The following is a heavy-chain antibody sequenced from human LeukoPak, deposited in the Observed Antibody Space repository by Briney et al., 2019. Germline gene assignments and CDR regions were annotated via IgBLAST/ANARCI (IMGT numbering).Heavy chain of an antibody. CDR1: GYTFTGYY. CDR2: INPNSVGT. V-gene: IGHV1-2*02. CDR3: ARARGYSSAHDY. D-gene: IGHD5-18*01. Sequence: ASVKVSCKASGYTFTGYYMHWVRQAPGQGLEWMGWINPNSVGTNYAQKFQGRVTMTRDTSISTAYMELSRLRSDDTAVYYCARARGYSSAHDYWGQGTLVTVSS. J-gene: IGHJ4*02.